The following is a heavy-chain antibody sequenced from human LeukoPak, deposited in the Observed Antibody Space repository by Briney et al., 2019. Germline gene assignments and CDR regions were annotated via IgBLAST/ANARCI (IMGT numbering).Heavy chain of an antibody. J-gene: IGHJ5*02. Sequence: SETLSLTCTVSGGSISSSSYYWGWIRQPPGKGLEWIGSIYYSGSTYYNPSLKSRVTISVESSKNQFSLKLSSVTGADTAVYYCARGLELLTTRRIDPWGQGTLVTVSS. V-gene: IGHV4-39*07. CDR1: GGSISSSSYY. D-gene: IGHD1-7*01. CDR2: IYYSGST. CDR3: ARGLELLTTRRIDP.